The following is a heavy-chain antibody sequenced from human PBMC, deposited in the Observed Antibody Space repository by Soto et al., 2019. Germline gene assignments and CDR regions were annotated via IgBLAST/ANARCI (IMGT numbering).Heavy chain of an antibody. J-gene: IGHJ4*02. CDR1: GFTFDDHN. Sequence: VHLVESGGAVVQPGGSLRLSCAASGFTFDDHNMHWVRQTSGRGLEWLALISWDGETTYYADSVKGRFTISRVNSKKSLYLQMNALTTEDTALYYCASSQGDYWGQGTLVTVAS. CDR2: ISWDGETT. CDR3: ASSQGDY. V-gene: IGHV3-43*01.